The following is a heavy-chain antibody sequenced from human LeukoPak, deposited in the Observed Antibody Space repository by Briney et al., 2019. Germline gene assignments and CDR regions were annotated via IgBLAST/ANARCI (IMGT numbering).Heavy chain of an antibody. CDR2: MNPNSGNT. Sequence: ASVKVSCKASGYTFTSYDINWVRQATGQGLEWMGWMNPNSGNTGYAQKFQGRVTMTRNTSISTAYMEMSSLRSEDTAVYYCALSTYYYGSGSRRYYYGMDVWGQGTTVTVSS. CDR3: ALSTYYYGSGSRRYYYGMDV. D-gene: IGHD3-10*01. V-gene: IGHV1-8*01. CDR1: GYTFTSYD. J-gene: IGHJ6*02.